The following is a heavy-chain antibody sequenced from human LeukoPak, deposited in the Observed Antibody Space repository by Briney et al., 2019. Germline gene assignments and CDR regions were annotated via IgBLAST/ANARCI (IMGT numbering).Heavy chain of an antibody. Sequence: PGGSLRLSCAASGFTFSSYSMNWVRQAPGKGLEWVAVIWYDGSNKYYADSVKGRFTISRDNSKNTLYLQMNSLRAEDTAVYYCAKSAIVATPHHGGFDYWGQGTLVTVSS. V-gene: IGHV3-33*06. CDR3: AKSAIVATPHHGGFDY. CDR2: IWYDGSNK. CDR1: GFTFSSYS. J-gene: IGHJ4*02. D-gene: IGHD5-12*01.